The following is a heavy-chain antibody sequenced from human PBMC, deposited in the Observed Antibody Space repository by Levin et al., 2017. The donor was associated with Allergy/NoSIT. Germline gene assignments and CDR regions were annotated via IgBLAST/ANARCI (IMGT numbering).Heavy chain of an antibody. D-gene: IGHD6-19*01. CDR2: INHSGRT. CDR3: ARGSLRIAVPDSNLDF. Sequence: SCEVNGGSFSGYYWNWIRQPPGKGLEWVGEINHSGRTSYNPSLKSRVTISVDTSKRQFSLKLTSVTAADTAVYYCARGSLRIAVPDSNLDFWGQGTLVTVSS. J-gene: IGHJ4*02. CDR1: GGSFSGYY. V-gene: IGHV4-34*01.